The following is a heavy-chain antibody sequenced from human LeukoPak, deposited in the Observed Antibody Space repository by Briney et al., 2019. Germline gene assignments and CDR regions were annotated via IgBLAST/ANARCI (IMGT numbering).Heavy chain of an antibody. J-gene: IGHJ3*02. CDR1: GYTFTGYY. D-gene: IGHD3-3*01. CDR2: INPNSGGT. V-gene: IGHV1-2*02. CDR3: ATPKAYDFWSVYDGAFDI. Sequence: GASVKVSCKASGYTFTGYYMHWVRQAPGQGLEWMGWINPNSGGTNYAQKFQGRVTMTRDTSISTAYMELSRLRSDDTAVYYCATPKAYDFWSVYDGAFDIWGQGTMVTVSS.